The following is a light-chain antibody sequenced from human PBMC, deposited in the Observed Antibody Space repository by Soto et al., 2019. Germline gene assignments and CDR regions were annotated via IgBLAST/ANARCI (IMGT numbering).Light chain of an antibody. Sequence: DIQMTQSPSTLTASVGDSVTITCRASQSISRWLAWYQQKPGKAPKVLIYDASILESGVPSRFSGSGSGTEFTLTVISLHPDDDATYYCQQYNHYLTWTFGQGTKVEIK. CDR1: QSISRW. CDR2: DAS. CDR3: QQYNHYLTWT. J-gene: IGKJ1*01. V-gene: IGKV1-5*01.